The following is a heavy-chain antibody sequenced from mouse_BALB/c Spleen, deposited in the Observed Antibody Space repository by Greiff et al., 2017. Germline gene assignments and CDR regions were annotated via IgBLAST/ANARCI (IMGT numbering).Heavy chain of an antibody. V-gene: IGHV1-7*01. CDR1: GYTFTSYW. J-gene: IGHJ1*01. CDR3: ARRGYGNYWYFDV. CDR2: INPSTGYT. Sequence: VQLQQSGAELAKPGASVKMSCKASGYTFTSYWMHWVKQRPGQGLEWIGYINPSTGYTEYNQKFKDKATLTADKSSSTAYMQLSSLTSEDSAVYYCARRGYGNYWYFDVWGAGTTVTVSS. D-gene: IGHD2-10*02.